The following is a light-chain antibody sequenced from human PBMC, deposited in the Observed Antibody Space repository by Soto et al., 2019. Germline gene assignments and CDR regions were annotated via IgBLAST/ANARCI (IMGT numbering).Light chain of an antibody. CDR2: SNN. CDR3: AAWDDRLNGVV. V-gene: IGLV1-44*01. J-gene: IGLJ2*01. CDR1: SSNIGSNT. Sequence: QSVLTQPPSASGTPGPRVTISCSGSSSNIGSNTVNGYQQLPGPAPKLLIYSNNQRPSGVPDRFSGSKSGTSASLAISGLQSEDEGDYYCAAWDDRLNGVVFGGGTKLTVL.